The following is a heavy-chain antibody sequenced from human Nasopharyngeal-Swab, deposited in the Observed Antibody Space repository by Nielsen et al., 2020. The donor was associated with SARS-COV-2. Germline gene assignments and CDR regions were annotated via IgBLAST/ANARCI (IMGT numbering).Heavy chain of an antibody. CDR3: VRSPSSISPGWFDP. V-gene: IGHV3-30*03. Sequence: GESLKISCAASGFTFSSYGMHWVRQAPGKGLEWVAVISYDGSNKYYADSVKGRFTISRDNSKNTLYLQMNSLRAEDTAVYYCVRSPSSISPGWFDPWGQGTLVTVSS. J-gene: IGHJ5*02. CDR1: GFTFSSYG. D-gene: IGHD1-14*01. CDR2: ISYDGSNK.